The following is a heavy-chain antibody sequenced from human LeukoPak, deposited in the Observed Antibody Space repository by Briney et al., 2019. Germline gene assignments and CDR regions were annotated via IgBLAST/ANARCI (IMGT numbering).Heavy chain of an antibody. J-gene: IGHJ4*02. D-gene: IGHD1-1*01. Sequence: AGGSLRLSCAASGFTVSSNYMSWVRQAPGKGLEWVSVIYSGGTTYYADSVKGRFTISRDNSKNTLHLQMNSLRAEDTAVYYCARTTTFAPHFDYWGQGTLVTVSS. CDR1: GFTVSSNY. V-gene: IGHV3-66*01. CDR3: ARTTTFAPHFDY. CDR2: IYSGGTT.